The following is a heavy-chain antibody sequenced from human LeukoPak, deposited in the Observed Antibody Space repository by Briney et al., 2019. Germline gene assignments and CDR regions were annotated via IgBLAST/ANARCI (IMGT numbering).Heavy chain of an antibody. D-gene: IGHD3-22*01. J-gene: IGHJ4*02. V-gene: IGHV3-9*01. Sequence: PGGSLRLSCETSGFDFGDHAMHWVRQAPGKGLEWISRINWDSSSMTYADSVRGRFTISRDNAKNSLSLQMNSLRVEDTAFYCCARDMSYDSSGANFDFWGQGTLVTVSS. CDR2: INWDSSSM. CDR1: GFDFGDHA. CDR3: ARDMSYDSSGANFDF.